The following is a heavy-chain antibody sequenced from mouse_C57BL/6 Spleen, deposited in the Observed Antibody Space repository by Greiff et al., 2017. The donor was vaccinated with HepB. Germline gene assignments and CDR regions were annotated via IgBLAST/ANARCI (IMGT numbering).Heavy chain of an antibody. D-gene: IGHD2-5*01. CDR2: IYPGDGDT. J-gene: IGHJ4*01. CDR3: ARAYYSNGYYAMDY. Sequence: VQLQQSGPELVKPGASVKISCKASGYAFSSSWMNWVKQRPGKGLEWIGRIYPGDGDTNYNGKFKGKATLTADKSSSTAYMQLSRLTSEDSAVYFCARAYYSNGYYAMDYWGQGTSVTVSS. V-gene: IGHV1-82*01. CDR1: GYAFSSSW.